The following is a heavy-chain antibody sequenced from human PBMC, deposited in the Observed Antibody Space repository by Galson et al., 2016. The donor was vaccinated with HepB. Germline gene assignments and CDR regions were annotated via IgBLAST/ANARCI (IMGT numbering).Heavy chain of an antibody. CDR3: ARDMGYCSSTSCYVTAFDM. CDR1: GYTFTTYA. Sequence: SVKVSCKASGYTFTTYAMNWVRQAPGQGLEWMGWINTNTGKSTYAQGFTGRFVFSLDTSVSTTHLQISGLKAEDTAVYYCARDMGYCSSTSCYVTAFDMWGQGTMITVSA. J-gene: IGHJ3*02. CDR2: INTNTGKS. V-gene: IGHV7-4-1*02. D-gene: IGHD2-2*01.